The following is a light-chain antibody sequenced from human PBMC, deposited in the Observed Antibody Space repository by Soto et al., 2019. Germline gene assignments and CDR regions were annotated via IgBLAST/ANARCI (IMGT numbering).Light chain of an antibody. CDR3: QQRSSR. Sequence: EIVMTQSPATLSVSPGERAVLSCRASQSVGTSLTWYQQKPGQTPRLLIYDASTRATGIPARFSGSGSGTDFTLTISSLEPEDFAVYYCQQRSSRFGGGTKVDIK. CDR1: QSVGTS. V-gene: IGKV3-11*01. CDR2: DAS. J-gene: IGKJ4*01.